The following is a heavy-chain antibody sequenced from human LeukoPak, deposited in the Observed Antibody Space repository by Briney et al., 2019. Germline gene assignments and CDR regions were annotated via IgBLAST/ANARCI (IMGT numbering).Heavy chain of an antibody. V-gene: IGHV3-53*01. CDR3: AKDRGGTYYDFWSGYHDAFDI. D-gene: IGHD3-3*01. CDR1: GFTVSSNY. J-gene: IGHJ3*02. Sequence: GGSLRLSCAASGFTVSSNYMSWVRQAPGKGLEWVSVIYSGGSTYYADSVKGRFTISRDNSKNTLYLQMNSLRAEDTAVYYCAKDRGGTYYDFWSGYHDAFDIWGQGTMVTVSS. CDR2: IYSGGST.